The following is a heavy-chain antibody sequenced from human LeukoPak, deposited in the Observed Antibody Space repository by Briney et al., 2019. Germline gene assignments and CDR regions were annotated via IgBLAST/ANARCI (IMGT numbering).Heavy chain of an antibody. CDR2: INWNGGST. Sequence: GGSLRLSCAASGFTFGDYGMSWVRQAPGKGLEWVSGINWNGGSTGYADSVKGRFTISRDNAKNSLYLQMNSLRAEDTALYHCARYSSSWSYYYGMDVWGQGTTVTVSS. V-gene: IGHV3-20*01. J-gene: IGHJ6*02. CDR1: GFTFGDYG. D-gene: IGHD6-13*01. CDR3: ARYSSSWSYYYGMDV.